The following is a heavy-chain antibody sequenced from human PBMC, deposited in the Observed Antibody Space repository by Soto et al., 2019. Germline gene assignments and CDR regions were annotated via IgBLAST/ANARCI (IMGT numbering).Heavy chain of an antibody. CDR3: ARDSAAGTPGYGMDV. V-gene: IGHV3-33*01. J-gene: IGHJ6*02. CDR1: GFTFSSYG. Sequence: GSLRLSCAASGFTFSSYGMHWVRQAPGRGLEWVAVIWYDGSNKYYADSVKGRFTISRDNSKNTLYLQMNSLRAEDTAVYYCARDSAAGTPGYGMDVWGQGTTVTVSS. CDR2: IWYDGSNK. D-gene: IGHD6-13*01.